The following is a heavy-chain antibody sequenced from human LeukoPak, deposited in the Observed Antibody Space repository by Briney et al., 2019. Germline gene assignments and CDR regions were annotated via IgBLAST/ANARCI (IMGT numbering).Heavy chain of an antibody. J-gene: IGHJ4*02. Sequence: GESLKISCQASGYNFPSYWIAWVRQMPGKGLEWMGIISPGDSQTRYRPSFQGQVTISADKSIPTAYLQWSSLKVSDTAMYYCVRAPLGHCSGSICYPYFDYWGQGTLVTVSP. CDR1: GYNFPSYW. D-gene: IGHD2-15*01. CDR2: ISPGDSQT. CDR3: VRAPLGHCSGSICYPYFDY. V-gene: IGHV5-51*01.